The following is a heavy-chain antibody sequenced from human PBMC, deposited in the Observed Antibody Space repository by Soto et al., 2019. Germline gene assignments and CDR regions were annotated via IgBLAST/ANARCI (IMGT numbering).Heavy chain of an antibody. J-gene: IGHJ4*02. CDR2: ISSSGST. CDR3: AREVQPVVRREYDY. Sequence: EVQLVESGGGLVKPGGSLRLSCAVSGFTFSSCTMNWVRQAPGKGLEWVSSISSSGSTYYADSVKGRFTISRDNAKNSLYLLMNSLRAEDTAVYYCAREVQPVVRREYDYWGQGTLVTVSS. D-gene: IGHD1-1*01. CDR1: GFTFSSCT. V-gene: IGHV3-21*06.